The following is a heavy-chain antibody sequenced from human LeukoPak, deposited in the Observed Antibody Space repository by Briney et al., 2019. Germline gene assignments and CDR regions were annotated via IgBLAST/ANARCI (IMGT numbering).Heavy chain of an antibody. J-gene: IGHJ4*02. D-gene: IGHD3-22*01. CDR3: TTDLLYYYDSSGYYHFDY. CDR1: GFTFSNAW. V-gene: IGHV3-15*01. CDR2: IKSKTGGGTT. Sequence: PGGSLRLSCAASGFTFSNAWMSWVRQAPGKGLEWVGRIKSKTGGGTTDYAAPVKGRFTISRDDSKNTLYLQMNSLKTEDTAVYYCTTDLLYYYDSSGYYHFDYWGQGTLVTVSS.